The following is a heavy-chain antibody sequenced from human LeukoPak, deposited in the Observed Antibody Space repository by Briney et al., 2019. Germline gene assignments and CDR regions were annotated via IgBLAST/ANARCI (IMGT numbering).Heavy chain of an antibody. CDR2: IYYSGST. CDR3: ARSYYDFWSGYSFPVYFDY. J-gene: IGHJ4*02. V-gene: IGHV4-59*08. Sequence: SETLSLTCTVSGGSISSYYWSWIGQPPGKGLEWIGYIYYSGSTNYNPSLKSRVTISVDTSKNQFSLKLSSATAADTAVYYCARSYYDFWSGYSFPVYFDYWGQGTLVTVSS. CDR1: GGSISSYY. D-gene: IGHD3-3*01.